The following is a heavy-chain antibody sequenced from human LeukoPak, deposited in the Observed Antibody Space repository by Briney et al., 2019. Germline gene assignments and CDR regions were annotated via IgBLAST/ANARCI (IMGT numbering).Heavy chain of an antibody. Sequence: GGSLRLSCAASGFTFSSYGMHWVRQAPGKGLEWVAFIRYDGSNKYYADSVKGQFTISRDNSKNTLYLQMNSLRAEDTAVYYCAGDDYGGNPEGYWGQGTLVTVSS. J-gene: IGHJ4*02. CDR3: AGDDYGGNPEGY. CDR1: GFTFSSYG. D-gene: IGHD4-23*01. CDR2: IRYDGSNK. V-gene: IGHV3-30*02.